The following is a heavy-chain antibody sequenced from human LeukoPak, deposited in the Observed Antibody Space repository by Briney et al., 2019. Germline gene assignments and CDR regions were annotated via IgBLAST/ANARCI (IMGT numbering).Heavy chain of an antibody. V-gene: IGHV3-48*04. Sequence: GGSLRLSCAASGFTFSTYSMNWVRQAPGKGLEWVSYISSDGTTQYYADSVKGRFTISRDNAKNSVFLQMNSLGAEDTGLYFCAREGGMIIPFDYWGQGILVTVSS. CDR3: AREGGMIIPFDY. CDR1: GFTFSTYS. CDR2: ISSDGTTQ. D-gene: IGHD3-16*01. J-gene: IGHJ4*02.